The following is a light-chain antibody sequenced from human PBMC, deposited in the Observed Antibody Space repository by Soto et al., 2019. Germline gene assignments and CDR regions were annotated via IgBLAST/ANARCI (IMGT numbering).Light chain of an antibody. J-gene: IGKJ1*01. V-gene: IGKV1-5*01. CDR1: QSISSW. CDR2: DAS. CDR3: QQYNSYST. Sequence: DIQMTQSPSTLPASVGDRVTITCRASQSISSWLAWYQQKPGKAPKLLIYDASNLESGVPSRFSGSGSGTEFSLTINTLQPDDFATYFCQQYNSYSTFAQGTKVDI.